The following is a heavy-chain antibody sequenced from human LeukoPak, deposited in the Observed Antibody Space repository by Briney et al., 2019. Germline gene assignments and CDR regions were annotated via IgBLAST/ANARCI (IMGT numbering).Heavy chain of an antibody. V-gene: IGHV3-7*03. D-gene: IGHD3-10*01. J-gene: IGHJ6*02. CDR3: AKDSGSYYYYYGMDV. CDR1: GFTFSSYW. CDR2: IKQDGSEK. Sequence: GGSLRLSCAASGFTFSSYWMSWVRQAPGKGLEWVANIKQDGSEKYYVDSVKGRFTISRDNAKNSLYLQMNSLRAEDTAVYYCAKDSGSYYYYYGMDVWGQGTTVTVSS.